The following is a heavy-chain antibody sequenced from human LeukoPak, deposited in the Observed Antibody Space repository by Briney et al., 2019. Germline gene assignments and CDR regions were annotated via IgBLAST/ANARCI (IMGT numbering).Heavy chain of an antibody. CDR3: ARSKVVPAAIRQYYFDY. CDR1: GYTFTSYA. D-gene: IGHD2-2*02. V-gene: IGHV1-69*13. CDR2: IIPIFGTA. Sequence: SVKVSCKASGYTFTSYAISWVRQAPGQGLEWMGGIIPIFGTANYAQKFQGRVTITADESTSTAYMELSSLRSEDTAVYYCARSKVVPAAIRQYYFDYWGQGTLVTVSS. J-gene: IGHJ4*02.